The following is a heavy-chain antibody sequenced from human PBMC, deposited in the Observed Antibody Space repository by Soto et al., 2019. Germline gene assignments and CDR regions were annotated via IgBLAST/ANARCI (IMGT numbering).Heavy chain of an antibody. Sequence: GGSLRLSCAASGFTFSSYGMHWVRQAPGKGLEWVAVISYDGSNKYYADSVKGRFTISRDNSKNTLYLQMNSLRAEDTAVYYCAKDLDDYGDFYGMDVWGQGTTVTVSS. D-gene: IGHD4-17*01. CDR1: GFTFSSYG. CDR2: ISYDGSNK. CDR3: AKDLDDYGDFYGMDV. V-gene: IGHV3-30*18. J-gene: IGHJ6*02.